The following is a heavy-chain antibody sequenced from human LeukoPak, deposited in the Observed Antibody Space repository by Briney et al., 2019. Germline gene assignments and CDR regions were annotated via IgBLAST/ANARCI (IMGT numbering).Heavy chain of an antibody. Sequence: GRSLRLSCAASGFTFDDYAMHWVRQAPGKGLEWVSGISWNSGSIGYADSVKGRFTISRDNAKNSLYLQMNSLRAEDTALYYCAKDRYYDSSGYYSGPLDYWGQGTLVTVSS. CDR2: ISWNSGSI. CDR3: AKDRYYDSSGYYSGPLDY. CDR1: GFTFDDYA. D-gene: IGHD3-22*01. J-gene: IGHJ4*02. V-gene: IGHV3-9*01.